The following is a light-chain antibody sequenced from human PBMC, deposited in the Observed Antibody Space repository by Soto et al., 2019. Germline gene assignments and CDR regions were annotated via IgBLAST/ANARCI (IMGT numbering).Light chain of an antibody. CDR3: QHYDSVPCT. Sequence: DIQLTQSPSSVSASVGDRVTITCQASQDIKNXXXWYQQKTGKAPNLLIYDASTLGTGVSSRFSVSGSGTDFSFTITNLQPEDIATYFFQHYDSVPCTFGQGTRLEIK. CDR2: DAS. J-gene: IGKJ2*02. V-gene: IGKV1-33*01. CDR1: QDIKNX.